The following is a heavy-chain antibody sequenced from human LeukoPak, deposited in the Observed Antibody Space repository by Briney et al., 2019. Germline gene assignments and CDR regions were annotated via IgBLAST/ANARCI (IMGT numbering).Heavy chain of an antibody. CDR3: VRDLNWAFDY. D-gene: IGHD3-16*01. V-gene: IGHV3-21*01. CDR1: GFTFSSYS. CDR2: ISSSSSYI. Sequence: GGSLRLSCAASGFTFSSYSMNWVRQAPGKGLEWVSSISSSSSYIYYADSVKGRFTISRDNAKNSLYLQINSLRAEDTAVYYCVRDLNWAFDYWGQGTLVTVSS. J-gene: IGHJ4*02.